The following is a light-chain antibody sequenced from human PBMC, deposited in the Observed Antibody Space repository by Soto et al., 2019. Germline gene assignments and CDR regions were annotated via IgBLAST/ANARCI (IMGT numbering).Light chain of an antibody. J-gene: IGKJ2*01. Sequence: EIVLTQSPGTLSLSPGARATLSCRASQSVSSSYLAWYQQKPGQAPRLLIDGASSRATGIPDRFSGSGSGTDFTLTISGLEPEDFAVYYCQQYGSSPYTFGQGIKLEIK. V-gene: IGKV3-20*01. CDR1: QSVSSSY. CDR2: GAS. CDR3: QQYGSSPYT.